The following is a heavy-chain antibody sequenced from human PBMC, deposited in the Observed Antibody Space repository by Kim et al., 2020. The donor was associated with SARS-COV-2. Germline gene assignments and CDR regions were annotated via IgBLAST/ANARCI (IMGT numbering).Heavy chain of an antibody. CDR3: ARGGSSFDY. Sequence: SSTNYAESVKGRFTFYRDNAKNSLYLEMNSLRAEDTAVYYCARGGSSFDYWGQGTLVTVSS. V-gene: IGHV3-11*06. D-gene: IGHD1-26*01. J-gene: IGHJ4*02. CDR2: SST.